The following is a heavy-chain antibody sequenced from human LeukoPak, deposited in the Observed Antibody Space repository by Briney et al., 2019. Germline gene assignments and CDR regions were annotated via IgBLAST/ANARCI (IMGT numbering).Heavy chain of an antibody. J-gene: IGHJ6*02. V-gene: IGHV4-39*07. CDR2: MYYSGSI. D-gene: IGHD3-16*02. CDR3: ARGPPAVINPVYYYYGMDV. Sequence: SETLSLTCTVSGGSIRSPGYYWGWTRQPPGKGLEGIVSMYYSGSIFYNPSRKSRVAISVDTSKNQFSLKLSSVTAADTAVYYCARGPPAVINPVYYYYGMDVWGQGTTVTVSS. CDR1: GGSIRSPGYY.